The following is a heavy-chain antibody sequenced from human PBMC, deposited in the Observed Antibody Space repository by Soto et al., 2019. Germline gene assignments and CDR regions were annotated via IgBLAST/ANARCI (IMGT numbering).Heavy chain of an antibody. CDR1: GGTFSSYT. J-gene: IGHJ6*03. CDR3: ARELELRLYYYYMDV. V-gene: IGHV1-69*02. CDR2: IIPILGIA. Sequence: SVKVSCKASGGTFSSYTISWVRQAPGQGLEWMGRIIPILGIANYAQKIQGRVTITADKSTSTAYMELSSLRSEDTAVYYCARELELRLYYYYMDVWGKGTTVTVSS. D-gene: IGHD1-7*01.